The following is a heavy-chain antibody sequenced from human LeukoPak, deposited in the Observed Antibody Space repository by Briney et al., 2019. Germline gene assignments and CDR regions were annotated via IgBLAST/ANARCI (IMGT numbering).Heavy chain of an antibody. V-gene: IGHV1-69*13. Sequence: SVKVSCKASGGTFSSYAISWVRQAPGQGLEWMGGIIPIFGTANYAQKFQGRVTITADESTSTAYMELSSLRSEDTAVYYCARAPYYNSSPGYYCYYYMDVWGKGTTVTVSS. CDR1: GGTFSSYA. J-gene: IGHJ6*03. D-gene: IGHD3-10*01. CDR3: ARAPYYNSSPGYYCYYYMDV. CDR2: IIPIFGTA.